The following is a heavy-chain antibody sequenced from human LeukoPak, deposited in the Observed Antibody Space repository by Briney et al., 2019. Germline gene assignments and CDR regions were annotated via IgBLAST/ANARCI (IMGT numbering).Heavy chain of an antibody. CDR1: GFTFDDYA. V-gene: IGHV3-43D*03. CDR2: ITWDGSNT. J-gene: IGHJ4*02. CDR3: VKDKYSDGFFDY. D-gene: IGHD5-12*01. Sequence: GGSLRLSCAASGFTFDDYAMSWVRQGPGKGLEWLALITWDGSNTYYTDSVRGRFTISRDNSKDSLYLQMDGLRVEDTGFYYCVKDKYSDGFFDYWGQGTLVTVSS.